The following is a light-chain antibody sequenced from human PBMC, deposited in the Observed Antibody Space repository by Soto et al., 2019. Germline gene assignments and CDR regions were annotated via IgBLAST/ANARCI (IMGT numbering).Light chain of an antibody. CDR2: WAS. CDR1: QSLLYSSNNKNY. V-gene: IGKV4-1*01. CDR3: QQYYSSPLT. Sequence: DIVMTQSPDSLAVSLGERATVNCKSSQSLLYSSNNKNYLAWYQQKPGQPLKMLIYWASSRESGVPDRFSGSGSGTDFTLTISSLQDEDVAVYYCQQYYSSPLTFGGGPKVDIK. J-gene: IGKJ4*01.